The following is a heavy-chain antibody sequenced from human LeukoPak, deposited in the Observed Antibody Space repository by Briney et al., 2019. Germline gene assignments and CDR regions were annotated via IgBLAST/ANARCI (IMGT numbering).Heavy chain of an antibody. CDR2: ISSEGTST. V-gene: IGHV3-74*01. J-gene: IGHJ4*02. CDR1: GFTFSAYW. Sequence: GGSLRLSCGASGFTFSAYWMHWVRQAPGKGLVWVSRISSEGTSTSYADSVKGRFTISRDNAKNTLYLQMISLRAEDTAVYYCATTLREAPRYWGEGTLVTVSS. D-gene: IGHD5/OR15-5a*01. CDR3: ATTLREAPRY.